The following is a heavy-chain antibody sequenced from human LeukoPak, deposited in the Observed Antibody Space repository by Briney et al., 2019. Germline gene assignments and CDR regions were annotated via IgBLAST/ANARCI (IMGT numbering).Heavy chain of an antibody. V-gene: IGHV3-21*04. D-gene: IGHD3-9*01. CDR1: GFTFSSYS. Sequence: GGSLRLTCAASGFTFSSYSMNWVRQAPGKGLEWVSSISSSSSYIYYADSVKGRFTISRDNAKNSLYLQMNSLRAEDTAVYYCAKDDGKVLRYFDWSYFDYWGQGTLVTVSS. J-gene: IGHJ4*02. CDR3: AKDDGKVLRYFDWSYFDY. CDR2: ISSSSSYI.